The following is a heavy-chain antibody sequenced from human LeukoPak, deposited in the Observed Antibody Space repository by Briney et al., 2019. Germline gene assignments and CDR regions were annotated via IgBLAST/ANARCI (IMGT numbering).Heavy chain of an antibody. D-gene: IGHD3-3*01. CDR1: GGSFSGYY. Sequence: SETLSLTCAVFGGSFSGYYWNWIRQPPGKGLEWIGQINPSRNTNYNPSLKSRVTISVDTSKKQISLKLSSVTAADTAVYYCARRYDFWSGYPPPLDYWGQGTLVTVSS. J-gene: IGHJ4*02. CDR3: ARRYDFWSGYPPPLDY. V-gene: IGHV4-34*01. CDR2: INPSRNT.